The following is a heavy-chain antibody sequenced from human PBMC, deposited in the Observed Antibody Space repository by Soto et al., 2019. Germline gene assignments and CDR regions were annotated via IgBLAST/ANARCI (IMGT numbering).Heavy chain of an antibody. J-gene: IGHJ4*02. V-gene: IGHV1-18*04. CDR3: ARLVVAGSPLDY. CDR2: TSAFYGNS. CDR1: GYPFSSYG. Sequence: QVYLVQSAAEVTKPGASVTVSCKASGYPFSSYGITWVRQAPGQGLEWMGWTSAFYGNSTYSEKFQGRVTMTIDTSTNTAYMELRSLKSDDTAVYYCARLVVAGSPLDYWGLGTLVIVSS. D-gene: IGHD2-15*01.